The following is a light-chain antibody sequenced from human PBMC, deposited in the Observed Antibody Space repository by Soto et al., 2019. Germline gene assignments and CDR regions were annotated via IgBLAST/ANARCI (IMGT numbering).Light chain of an antibody. J-gene: IGLJ1*01. V-gene: IGLV1-51*01. CDR1: SFNIGNNY. CDR3: GAWESSLNPYV. Sequence: QSVLTQPPSVSAAPGQKVIISCSGSSFNIGNNYVSWYQQPPGTAPKLLIYDNNKRPSGIPDRFSGSKSGTSATLAITGLQAADEADYYCGAWESSLNPYVFGTGTKVTVL. CDR2: DNN.